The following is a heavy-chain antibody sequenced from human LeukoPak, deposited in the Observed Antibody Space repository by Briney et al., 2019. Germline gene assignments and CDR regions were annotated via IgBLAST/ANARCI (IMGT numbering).Heavy chain of an antibody. V-gene: IGHV1-18*01. CDR1: GYTFTSYG. J-gene: IGHJ4*02. CDR2: ISAYSTYNGNT. D-gene: IGHD5-12*01. CDR3: TRDLGQWLLQGIFFDY. Sequence: ASVKVSCKASGYTFTSYGISWVRQAPGQGPEWMGWISAYSTYNGNTNYAQRFQGRVTMTTDASTSTAYMELRSLRSDDTAVYYCTRDLGQWLLQGIFFDYWGQGTLVTVSS.